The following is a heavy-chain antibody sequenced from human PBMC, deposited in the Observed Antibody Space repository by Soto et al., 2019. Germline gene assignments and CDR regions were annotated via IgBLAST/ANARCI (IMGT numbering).Heavy chain of an antibody. CDR2: FIPILDMA. Sequence: QVQVVQSGAEVKKPESSVKVSCKPSGGTFNTYTVNWVRLAPGHGLEWMGRFIPILDMANDAQKFQDRVTINADRSRFTAHRELNSLTSDDTAVYYCAITYCRDNSCPRDVEFWGPGTRVTVSS. D-gene: IGHD2-21*01. J-gene: IGHJ4*02. CDR1: GGTFNTYT. CDR3: AITYCRDNSCPRDVEF. V-gene: IGHV1-69*02.